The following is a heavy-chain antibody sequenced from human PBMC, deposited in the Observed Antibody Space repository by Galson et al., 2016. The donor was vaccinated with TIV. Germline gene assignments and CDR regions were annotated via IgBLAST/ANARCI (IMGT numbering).Heavy chain of an antibody. CDR2: IYYSGNT. V-gene: IGHV4-31*11. Sequence: TLSLTCAVSGGSITRGGYYWSWIRQHPGKGLEWIGFIYYSGNTYYNPSLKSRLTMSVDTSENQFSLRLTSVTAADAAVYYCARYKGPILSTINYYGMDVWGRGTTVTVSS. J-gene: IGHJ6*02. D-gene: IGHD2-2*02. CDR1: GGSITRGGYY. CDR3: ARYKGPILSTINYYGMDV.